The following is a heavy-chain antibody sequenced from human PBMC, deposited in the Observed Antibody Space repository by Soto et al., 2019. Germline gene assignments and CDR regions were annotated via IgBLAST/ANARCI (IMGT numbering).Heavy chain of an antibody. J-gene: IGHJ4*02. Sequence: SETLSLTCTISGASISSSNCWNWVRQPPGKGLEWIGEIFQSGSTNYNPSLKSRVTISMDKPKNQFSLKLSSVTAADTAVYYCASFNDRFQPAAILYWGQGTLVTVSS. D-gene: IGHD2-2*02. CDR1: GASISSSNC. V-gene: IGHV4-4*02. CDR3: ASFNDRFQPAAILY. CDR2: IFQSGST.